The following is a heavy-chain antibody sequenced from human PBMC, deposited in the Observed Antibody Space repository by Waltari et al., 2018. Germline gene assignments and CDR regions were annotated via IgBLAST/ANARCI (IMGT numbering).Heavy chain of an antibody. Sequence: QVQLQESGPGLVKPSETLSLTCAVSGYSISSGYYWGLIRQPPGKGLEWIGSIYHSGSTYYNPSLKSRVTISVDTSKNQFSLKLSSVTAADTAVYYCARPRIVGATFAFDIWGQGTMVTVSS. CDR1: GYSISSGYY. CDR2: IYHSGST. CDR3: ARPRIVGATFAFDI. V-gene: IGHV4-38-2*01. J-gene: IGHJ3*02. D-gene: IGHD1-26*01.